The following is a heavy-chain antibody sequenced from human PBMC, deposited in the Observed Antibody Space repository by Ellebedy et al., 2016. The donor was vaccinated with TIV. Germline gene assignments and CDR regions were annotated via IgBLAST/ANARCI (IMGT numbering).Heavy chain of an antibody. J-gene: IGHJ1*01. D-gene: IGHD3-10*01. V-gene: IGHV3-23*01. Sequence: GESLKISCSASGLTLSSYAMGWVRHSPGRGLEWVSAIDGTGDGTFYADSVEGRFTISRDNSKNTLYLQLNSLRVEDTAVYFCAKFRGLLWFGDFTDDWGQGTLVTVSP. CDR3: AKFRGLLWFGDFTDD. CDR1: GLTLSSYA. CDR2: IDGTGDGT.